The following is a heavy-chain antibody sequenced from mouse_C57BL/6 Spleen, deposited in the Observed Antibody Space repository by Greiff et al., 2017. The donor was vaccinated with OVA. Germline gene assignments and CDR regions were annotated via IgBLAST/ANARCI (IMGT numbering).Heavy chain of an antibody. CDR1: GYTFTNYW. V-gene: IGHV1-63*01. CDR2: IYPGGGYT. D-gene: IGHD1-1*02. J-gene: IGHJ2*01. CDR3: ARRGGPYYFDY. Sequence: QVQLQQPGAELVRPGTSVKMSCKASGYTFTNYWIGWAKQRPGHGLEWIGDIYPGGGYTNYNEKFKGKATLTADKSSSTAYMQFSSLTSEDSAIYYCARRGGPYYFDYWGQGTTLTVSS.